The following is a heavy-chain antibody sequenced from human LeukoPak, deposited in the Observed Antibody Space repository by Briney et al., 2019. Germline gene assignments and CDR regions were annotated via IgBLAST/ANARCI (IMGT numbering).Heavy chain of an antibody. CDR2: INGDGSAT. Sequence: PGGSLRLSCAASGFTFSSYWIHWVRQAPGKGLVWVSRINGDGSATGYADSVKGRFTISRDNAKNTLYLQMNSLRAEDTAVYYCAKGTYYYGSGSTETFGENWGQGTLVTVSS. V-gene: IGHV3-74*01. CDR1: GFTFSSYW. D-gene: IGHD3-10*01. CDR3: AKGTYYYGSGSTETFGEN. J-gene: IGHJ4*02.